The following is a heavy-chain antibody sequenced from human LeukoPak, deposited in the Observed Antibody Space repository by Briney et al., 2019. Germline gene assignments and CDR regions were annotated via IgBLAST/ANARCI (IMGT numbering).Heavy chain of an antibody. CDR2: IRADGSDE. J-gene: IGHJ4*02. D-gene: IGHD1/OR15-1a*01. Sequence: PGRSLRLSCVVAGFTLSRYWMSWVRQAPGKGMEWVANIRADGSDEYYGDSVKGRFTISRDNAKNSLYLQMNSLRAEDTAVYYCAREGTDYWGQGTLVTVSS. CDR1: GFTLSRYW. V-gene: IGHV3-7*01. CDR3: AREGTDY.